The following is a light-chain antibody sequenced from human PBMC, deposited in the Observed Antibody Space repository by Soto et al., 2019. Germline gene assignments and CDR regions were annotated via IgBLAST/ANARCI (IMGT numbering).Light chain of an antibody. CDR3: QQRFSTPPT. CDR2: AAS. V-gene: IGKV1-39*01. J-gene: IGKJ1*01. CDR1: QSISSF. Sequence: DIPMTQSPSSLSASVGDRVTIPCRASQSISSFLTGDQQKAGKAPKLLSEAASSLQRGVPSRGSGRGSGTDCNRTISSLQPEDVARYYCQQRFSTPPTFGQGTKVDIK.